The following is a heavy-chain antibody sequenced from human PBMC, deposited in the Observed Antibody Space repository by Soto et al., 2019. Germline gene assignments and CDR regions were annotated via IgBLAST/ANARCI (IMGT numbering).Heavy chain of an antibody. D-gene: IGHD6-19*01. CDR2: ISGSGGST. J-gene: IGHJ4*02. CDR3: SRRSSGWYFDY. CDR1: GFTFSSHA. V-gene: IGHV3-23*01. Sequence: PGGSLRLSCAASGFTFSSHAMSWVRQAPGKGLEWVSAISGSGGSTYYADSVKGRFTISRDNSKNTLYLQMNSLRAEDTAVYYCSRRSSGWYFDYWGQGTPVTVSS.